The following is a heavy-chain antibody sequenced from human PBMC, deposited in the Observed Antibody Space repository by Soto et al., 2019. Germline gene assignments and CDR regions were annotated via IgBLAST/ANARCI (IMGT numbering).Heavy chain of an antibody. J-gene: IGHJ4*02. CDR1: GFSLSTSGVG. CDR2: IYWDDDK. Sequence: QITLEESGPTRVKPTQSLALTCTFSGFSLSTSGVGVGWVRQPPGKALEWLALIYWDDDKRYSPSLQSRLTITKDTAKNQVVLIMINMDPVDTATYYCAHSPLKGTKAYFDYCGQGTLVTVSS. V-gene: IGHV2-5*02. CDR3: AHSPLKGTKAYFDY. D-gene: IGHD1-1*01.